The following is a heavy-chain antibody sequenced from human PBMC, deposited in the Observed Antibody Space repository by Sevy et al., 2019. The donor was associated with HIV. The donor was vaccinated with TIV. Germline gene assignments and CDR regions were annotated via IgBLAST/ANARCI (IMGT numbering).Heavy chain of an antibody. V-gene: IGHV4-39*01. CDR1: GGSISSSSYY. Sequence: SETLSLTCTVSGGSISSSSYYWGWIRQPPGKGLEWIGSIYYSGSTYYNPSLKSRVTISVDTSKNQFSLKLSSVTAADTAVYYCARPTKYYDYGWGSFDAFDIWGQGTMVTVSS. D-gene: IGHD3-16*01. CDR3: ARPTKYYDYGWGSFDAFDI. J-gene: IGHJ3*02. CDR2: IYYSGST.